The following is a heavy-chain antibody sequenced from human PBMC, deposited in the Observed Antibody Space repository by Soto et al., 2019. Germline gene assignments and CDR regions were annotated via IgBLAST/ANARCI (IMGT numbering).Heavy chain of an antibody. CDR1: GDSISSLDYF. V-gene: IGHV4-30-4*01. Sequence: SETLSLTCSVSGDSISSLDYFWAWIRQPPGQALEYIGYIYKSATTYYNPSFESRVAISVDTSKSQFSLNVTSVTAADTAVYFCARGRYCLTGRCFPNWFDSWGQGALVTVSS. D-gene: IGHD7-27*01. CDR2: IYKSATT. J-gene: IGHJ5*01. CDR3: ARGRYCLTGRCFPNWFDS.